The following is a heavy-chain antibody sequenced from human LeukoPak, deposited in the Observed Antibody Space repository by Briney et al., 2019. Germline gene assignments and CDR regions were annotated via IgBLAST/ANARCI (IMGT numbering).Heavy chain of an antibody. CDR1: GFTFGDYD. CDR3: ARVAKERVGGVYYFDY. J-gene: IGHJ4*02. D-gene: IGHD1-1*01. CDR2: IGTAGDT. Sequence: GGSLRLSCAASGFTFGDYDMHWVRQATGKGLEWVSAIGTAGDTYYTGSVKGRFTISRENAKNSLYLQMNSLRGGDTAVYYCARVAKERVGGVYYFDYWGQGTLVTVSS. V-gene: IGHV3-13*01.